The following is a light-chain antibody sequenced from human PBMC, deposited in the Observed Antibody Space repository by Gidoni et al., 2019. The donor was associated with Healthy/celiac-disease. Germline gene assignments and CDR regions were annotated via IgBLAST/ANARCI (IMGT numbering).Light chain of an antibody. V-gene: IGKV2-28*01. CDR2: LGS. CDR1: QSLLHSNGYNY. J-gene: IGKJ3*01. CDR3: MQALQTPPT. Sequence: DIVMTPSQLSLPVTPGEPASISCRSSQSLLHSNGYNYLDWYLQKPGQSPQLLIYLGSNRASGVPDRFSGSGSGTDFTLKISRVEAEDVGVYYCMQALQTPPTFXPXTKVDIK.